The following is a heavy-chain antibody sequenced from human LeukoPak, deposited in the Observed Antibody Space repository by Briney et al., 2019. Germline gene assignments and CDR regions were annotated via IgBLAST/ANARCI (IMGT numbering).Heavy chain of an antibody. CDR2: ISFHGTDT. Sequence: GGSLRLSCAASGLTFRSYGMTWVRQAPGKGLEWVAVISFHGTDTFYADSVKGRFTISRDNAKNSLYLQMNSLRAEDTAVYYCAELGITMIGGVWGKGTTVTISS. CDR3: AELGITMIGGV. D-gene: IGHD3-10*02. J-gene: IGHJ6*04. CDR1: GLTFRSYG. V-gene: IGHV3-30*18.